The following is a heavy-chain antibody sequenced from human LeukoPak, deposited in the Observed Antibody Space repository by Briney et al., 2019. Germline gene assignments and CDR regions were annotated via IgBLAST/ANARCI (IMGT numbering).Heavy chain of an antibody. Sequence: GGSLRLSCAASGFTFSSYSMNWVRQAPGKGLEWVSYISSSSSTIYYADSVKGRFTTSRDNAKNSLYLQMNSLRAEDTAVYYCARGGVVYYDSSGYYYGGSFDYWGQGTLVTVSS. V-gene: IGHV3-48*01. CDR3: ARGGVVYYDSSGYYYGGSFDY. D-gene: IGHD3-22*01. J-gene: IGHJ4*02. CDR1: GFTFSSYS. CDR2: ISSSSSTI.